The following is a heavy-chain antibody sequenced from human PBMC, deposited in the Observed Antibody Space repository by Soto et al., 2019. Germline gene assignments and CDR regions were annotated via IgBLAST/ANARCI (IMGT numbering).Heavy chain of an antibody. Sequence: QVQLVESGGGVVQPERSLRLSCAASGFTFSSYGMHWVRQAPGKGLEWVAVISYDGSYEYYADSVKGRFTMSRDNSKNTLSRQMHNLRAEDTAVYYGAKDWANSRSFYHYGMDVWGQGTTVTVSS. J-gene: IGHJ6*02. CDR2: ISYDGSYE. D-gene: IGHD1-1*01. V-gene: IGHV3-30*18. CDR1: GFTFSSYG. CDR3: AKDWANSRSFYHYGMDV.